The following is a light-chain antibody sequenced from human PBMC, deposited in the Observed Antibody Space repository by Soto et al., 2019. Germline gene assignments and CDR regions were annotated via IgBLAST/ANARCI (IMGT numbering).Light chain of an antibody. CDR3: QQYNNWPTST. Sequence: EIWLTQSPGTLSLSPGERATLSWRAGQSVSSSYLAWYQQKPRQAPRLLIYDKSSRAPGVPASFSGSGTATDFTLTINSLKSQDVGVYYCQQYNNWPTSTFGQGTRLEIK. CDR1: QSVSSSY. V-gene: IGKV3-15*01. CDR2: DKS. J-gene: IGKJ5*01.